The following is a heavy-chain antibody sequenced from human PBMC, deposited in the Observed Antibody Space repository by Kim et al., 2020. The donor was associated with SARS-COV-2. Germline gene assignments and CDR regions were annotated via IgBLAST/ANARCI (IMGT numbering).Heavy chain of an antibody. Sequence: SETLSLTCTVSGGSISSGSYYWSWIRQPAGKGLEWIGRIYTSGSTNYNPSLKSRVTISVDTSKNQFSLKLSSVTAADTAVYYCARGRRELLEMKLGDWFDPWGQGTLVTVSS. CDR3: ARGRRELLEMKLGDWFDP. CDR1: GGSISSGSYY. J-gene: IGHJ5*02. D-gene: IGHD1-26*01. CDR2: IYTSGST. V-gene: IGHV4-61*02.